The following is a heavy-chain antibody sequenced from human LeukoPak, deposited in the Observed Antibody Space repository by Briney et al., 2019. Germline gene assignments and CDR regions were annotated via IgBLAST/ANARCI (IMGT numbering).Heavy chain of an antibody. CDR1: GGSISHYY. CDR3: ARAYYDFRSGYSYYMDV. J-gene: IGHJ6*03. CDR2: IYASGST. D-gene: IGHD3-3*01. Sequence: SETLSLICTVSGGSISHYYWTGIRQPPGKGLEWIGYIYASGSTTYNPSLKSRVTISVDTSRNQFSLNLSSVTAADTAVYYCARAYYDFRSGYSYYMDVWGKGTTVTVSS. V-gene: IGHV4-59*01.